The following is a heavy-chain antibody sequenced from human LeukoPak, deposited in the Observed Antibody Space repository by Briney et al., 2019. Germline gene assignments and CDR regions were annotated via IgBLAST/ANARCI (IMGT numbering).Heavy chain of an antibody. J-gene: IGHJ4*02. CDR2: INTNTGNP. Sequence: ASVKVSCKASGYTFTSYAMNWVRQAPGQGLEWMGWINTNTGNPTYVQGFTGRFVFSLDTSVSTAYLQISSLKAEDTAVYYCARGPDGSGSYYEIDYWGQGTLVTVSS. D-gene: IGHD3-10*01. CDR1: GYTFTSYA. V-gene: IGHV7-4-1*02. CDR3: ARGPDGSGSYYEIDY.